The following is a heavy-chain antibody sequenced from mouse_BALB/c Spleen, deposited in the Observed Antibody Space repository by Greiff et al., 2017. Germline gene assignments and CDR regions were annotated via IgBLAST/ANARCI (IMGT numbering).Heavy chain of an antibody. Sequence: VQLKESGAELVKPGASVKLSCTASGFNIKDTYMHWVKQRPEQGLEWIGRIDPANGNTKYDPKFQGKATITADTSSNTAYLQLSSLTSEDTAVYYCASGGTTVVAPGFYWGQGTLVTVSA. J-gene: IGHJ3*01. CDR2: IDPANGNT. CDR3: ASGGTTVVAPGFY. V-gene: IGHV14-3*02. CDR1: GFNIKDTY. D-gene: IGHD1-1*01.